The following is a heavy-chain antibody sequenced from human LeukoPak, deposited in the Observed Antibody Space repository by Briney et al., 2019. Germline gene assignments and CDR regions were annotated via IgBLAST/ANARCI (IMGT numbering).Heavy chain of an antibody. CDR3: ARGPGEYYDFWSGYYPIRDPTLDY. J-gene: IGHJ4*02. D-gene: IGHD3-3*01. V-gene: IGHV1-46*01. CDR1: GYTFTSYY. CDR2: INPSGGST. Sequence: GASVKVSCKASGYTFTSYYMHWVQQAPGQGLEWMGIINPSGGSTSYAQKFQGRVTMTRDMSTSTVYMELSSLRSEDTAVYYCARGPGEYYDFWSGYYPIRDPTLDYWGQGTLVTVSS.